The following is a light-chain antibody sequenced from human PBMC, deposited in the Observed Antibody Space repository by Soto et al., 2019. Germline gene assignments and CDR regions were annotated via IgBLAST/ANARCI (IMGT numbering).Light chain of an antibody. CDR1: SSDVGAYNY. Sequence: QSALTQPVSVSGSPGQSITISCTGTSSDVGAYNYVSWYQQHPGKAPKLMIFDVSNRPSGVSNRFSGSKSGNTASLTISGLQAEDEADYYCSSYTTATTRVFGGGTKLTVL. J-gene: IGLJ3*02. CDR3: SSYTTATTRV. CDR2: DVS. V-gene: IGLV2-14*01.